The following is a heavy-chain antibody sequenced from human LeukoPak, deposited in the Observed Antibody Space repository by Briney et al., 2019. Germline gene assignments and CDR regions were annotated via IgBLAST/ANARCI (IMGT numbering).Heavy chain of an antibody. CDR2: INPNSSGT. CDR3: ATGSGLLWFGERFDY. V-gene: IGHV1-2*02. CDR1: GYTFTGYY. J-gene: IGHJ4*02. Sequence: ASVKVSCKASGYTFTGYYMHWGRQAPGQGLEWMGWINPNSSGTNYAQKFQGRVTMTRDTSISTAYMELSRLRSDDTAVYYCATGSGLLWFGERFDYWGQGTLVTVSS. D-gene: IGHD3-10*01.